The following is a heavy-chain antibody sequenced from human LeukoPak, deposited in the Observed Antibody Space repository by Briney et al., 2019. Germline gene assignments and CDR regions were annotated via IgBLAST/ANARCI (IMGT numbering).Heavy chain of an antibody. CDR3: AREYSLYRSGWFFDY. CDR2: IYYIVST. J-gene: IGHJ4*02. Sequence: PSETPSLTCTVSAGSITIYYWSWIRQPPGKGLEWIGSIYYIVSTNSNPSLKTRFTISLNTSKNQLTLKLTAVTATDPAVYYCAREYSLYRSGWFFDYWGQGTVVAVSS. V-gene: IGHV4-59*01. D-gene: IGHD6-19*01. CDR1: AGSITIYY.